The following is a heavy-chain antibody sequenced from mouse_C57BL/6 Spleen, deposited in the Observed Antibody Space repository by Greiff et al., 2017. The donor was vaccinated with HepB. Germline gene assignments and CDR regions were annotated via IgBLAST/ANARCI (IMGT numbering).Heavy chain of an antibody. V-gene: IGHV5-15*01. CDR2: ISNLAYSI. Sequence: EVKLMESGGGLVQPGGSLKLSCAASGFTFSDYGMAWVRQAPRKGPEWVAFISNLAYSIYYADTVTGRFTISRENAKNTLYLEMSSLRSEDTAMYYCARHGEAVDVWGTGTTVTVSS. CDR3: ARHGEAVDV. CDR1: GFTFSDYG. J-gene: IGHJ1*03.